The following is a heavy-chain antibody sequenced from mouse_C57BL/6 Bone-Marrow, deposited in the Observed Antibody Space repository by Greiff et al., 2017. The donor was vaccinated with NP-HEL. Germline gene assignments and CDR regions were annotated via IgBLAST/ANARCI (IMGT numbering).Heavy chain of an antibody. CDR1: GYTFTDYN. J-gene: IGHJ3*01. Sequence: EVKVVESGPELVKPGASVKIPCKASGYTFTDYNMDWVKQSHGKSLEWIGDINPNNGGTIYNQKFKGKATLTVDKSSSTASMELSSLKSEDTAVYYCARGGRQLRLRGSFAYWGKGTLVTVSA. CDR3: ARGGRQLRLRGSFAY. D-gene: IGHD3-2*02. V-gene: IGHV1-18*01. CDR2: INPNNGGT.